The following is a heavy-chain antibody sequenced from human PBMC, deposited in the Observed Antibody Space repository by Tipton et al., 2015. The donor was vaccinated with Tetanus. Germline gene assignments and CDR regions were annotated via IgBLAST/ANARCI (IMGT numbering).Heavy chain of an antibody. J-gene: IGHJ3*02. V-gene: IGHV3-21*04. CDR3: ARAVRGRDVFDI. CDR1: GFTFSNYK. CDR2: ISSTSRYI. D-gene: IGHD3-10*01. Sequence: VQLVQSGGGLVKPGGSLRLSCEVSGFTFSNYKMNWVRQGPGRGLEWVSSISSTSRYINYADSVKGRFTISRDNAKNSLYLQMSSLRPEDTALYFCARAVRGRDVFDIWGQGTVVTVSP.